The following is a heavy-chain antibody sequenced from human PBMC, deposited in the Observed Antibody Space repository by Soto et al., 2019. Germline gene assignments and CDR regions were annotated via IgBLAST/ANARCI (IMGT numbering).Heavy chain of an antibody. J-gene: IGHJ4*02. CDR1: GFTFSSYA. Sequence: DVQLLESGGDLVQPGGALRLSCAASGFTFSSYAMSWVRQAPGKGLEWVSSMSGAGRSSYDADSVKGRFTISRDNSKNTLYLQMNNLRAEDTALYYCAKGPIFGVENIYDYWGQGTLVTDSS. D-gene: IGHD3-3*01. CDR2: MSGAGRSS. V-gene: IGHV3-23*01. CDR3: AKGPIFGVENIYDY.